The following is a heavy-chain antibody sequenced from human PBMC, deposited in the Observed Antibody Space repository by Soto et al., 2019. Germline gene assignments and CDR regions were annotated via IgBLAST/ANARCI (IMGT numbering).Heavy chain of an antibody. CDR1: GFTFSSYA. V-gene: IGHV3-30-3*01. CDR3: ARDSTSPQWLPLRYYYGMDV. Sequence: GGSLRLSCAASGFTFSSYAMHWVRQAPGKGLEWVAVISYDGSNKYYADSVKGRLRISRDNSKNTLYLPMNSLRAEDTAVYYCARDSTSPQWLPLRYYYGMDVWGQGTTVTVSS. D-gene: IGHD2-8*01. J-gene: IGHJ6*02. CDR2: ISYDGSNK.